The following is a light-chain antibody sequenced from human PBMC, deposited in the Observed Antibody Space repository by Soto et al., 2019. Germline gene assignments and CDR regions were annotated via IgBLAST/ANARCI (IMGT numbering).Light chain of an antibody. CDR1: SGHSGYI. CDR3: EAWDSNTRV. V-gene: IGLV4-60*03. J-gene: IGLJ3*02. CDR2: VEGSGSY. Sequence: QPVLTQSSSASASPGSSVKLTCTLSSGHSGYIIAWHQQQPGKAPRYLMKVEGSGSYNKGSGVPDRFSGSSSGADRYLTISNLQSEDEADYYCEAWDSNTRVFGGGTKLTVL.